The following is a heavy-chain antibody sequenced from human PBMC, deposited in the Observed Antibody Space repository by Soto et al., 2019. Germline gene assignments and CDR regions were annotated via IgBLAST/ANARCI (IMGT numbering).Heavy chain of an antibody. J-gene: IGHJ4*02. CDR1: GYSFASLD. V-gene: IGHV1-8*01. Sequence: ASVKVSCKASGYSFASLDINWVRQTAGQGLEWMGWMQPSTGRTGYAQKFQGRVTMTRDTSINTAYMELTTLTSDDTAFYYCARGVSAGVDYWGQGTLVTVPQ. CDR2: MQPSTGRT. CDR3: ARGVSAGVDY. D-gene: IGHD1-26*01.